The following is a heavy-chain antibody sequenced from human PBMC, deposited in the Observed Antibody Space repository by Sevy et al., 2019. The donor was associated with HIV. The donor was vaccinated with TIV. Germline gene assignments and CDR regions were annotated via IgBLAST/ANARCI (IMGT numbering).Heavy chain of an antibody. J-gene: IGHJ2*01. V-gene: IGHV4-34*01. D-gene: IGHD1-1*01. CDR1: GGSFTGNH. Sequence: SETLSLTCAVYGGSFTGNHWTWIRQPSGKGLEWIGETDHNEITNYNPSLKSRVTISVDTSKRQFSLRLNSVTAADTAVYYCAKGLKLKQVFTTVPPYWFFDLWGRGTLVTVSS. CDR2: TDHNEIT. CDR3: AKGLKLKQVFTTVPPYWFFDL.